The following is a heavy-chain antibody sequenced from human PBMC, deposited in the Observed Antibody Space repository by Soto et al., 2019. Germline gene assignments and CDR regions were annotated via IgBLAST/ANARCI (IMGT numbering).Heavy chain of an antibody. CDR2: MNPNSGNT. D-gene: IGHD6-13*01. V-gene: IGHV1-8*01. Sequence: QVQLVQSGAEVKKPGASVKVSCKASGYTFTSYDINWVRQATGQGLEWMGWMNPNSGNTGYAQKFQGRVTMTRNTSISTAYMELSSLGSEDTAVYYWAREHSSSWRFDYWGQGTLVTVSS. CDR1: GYTFTSYD. J-gene: IGHJ4*02. CDR3: AREHSSSWRFDY.